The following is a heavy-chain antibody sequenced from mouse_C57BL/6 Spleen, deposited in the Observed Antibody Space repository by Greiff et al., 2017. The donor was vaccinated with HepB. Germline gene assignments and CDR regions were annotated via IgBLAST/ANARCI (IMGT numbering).Heavy chain of an antibody. CDR2: ISDGGSYT. Sequence: EVQVVESGGGLVKPGGSLKLSCAASGFTFSSYAMSWVRQTPEKRLEWVATISDGGSYTYYPDNVKGRFTISRDNAKNNLYLQMSHLKSEDTAMYYCAREDYYDYVFAYWGQGTLVTVSA. V-gene: IGHV5-4*01. J-gene: IGHJ3*01. D-gene: IGHD2-4*01. CDR3: AREDYYDYVFAY. CDR1: GFTFSSYA.